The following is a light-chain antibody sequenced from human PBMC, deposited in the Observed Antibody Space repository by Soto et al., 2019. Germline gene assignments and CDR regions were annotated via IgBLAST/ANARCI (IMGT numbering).Light chain of an antibody. CDR3: QQYNNWPPIT. V-gene: IGKV3-15*01. Sequence: EIVMTQSPATLSVSPGEGATLSCRASQSISNGLAWYQQKPGQAPRLLIHGASTRATGIPARFSGSGSGTEFTLTISSLQSEDFAVYYCQQYNNWPPITFGQGTRLEIK. J-gene: IGKJ5*01. CDR1: QSISNG. CDR2: GAS.